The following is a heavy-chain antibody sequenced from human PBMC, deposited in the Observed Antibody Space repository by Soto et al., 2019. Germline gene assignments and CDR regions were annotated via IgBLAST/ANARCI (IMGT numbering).Heavy chain of an antibody. J-gene: IGHJ4*02. Sequence: GGSLRLSCAASGFTFNDYAIAWVRQAPGKGLEWVSSISGSGGNSSYADSVKGRFTISRDSVKNMMSLDMSDLRAEDKAVYYCAKDCRRLAVSGSAFDSWGQGALVTVSS. CDR1: GFTFNDYA. CDR2: ISGSGGNS. CDR3: AKDCRRLAVSGSAFDS. D-gene: IGHD6-13*01. V-gene: IGHV3-23*01.